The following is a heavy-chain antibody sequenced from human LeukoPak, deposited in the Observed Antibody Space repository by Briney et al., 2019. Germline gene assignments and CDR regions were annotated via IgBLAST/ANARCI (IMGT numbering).Heavy chain of an antibody. CDR1: GDSFTSYW. CDR2: IYPGDSDT. CDR3: ARLSGSYYTGFDY. V-gene: IGHV5-51*01. D-gene: IGHD1-26*01. Sequence: GESLKISCKGSGDSFTSYWIGWVRQMPGKGLEWMGIIYPGDSDTRYSPSFQGQVTISVDKSITTAYLQWSSLKASDTAMYCCARLSGSYYTGFDYWGQGTLVTVSS. J-gene: IGHJ4*02.